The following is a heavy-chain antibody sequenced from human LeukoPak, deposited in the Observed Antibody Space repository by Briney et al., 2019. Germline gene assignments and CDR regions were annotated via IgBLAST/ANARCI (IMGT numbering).Heavy chain of an antibody. J-gene: IGHJ5*02. CDR3: APYILYSNPRFDP. D-gene: IGHD3-9*01. CDR2: MNPNSGNT. V-gene: IGHV1-8*03. Sequence: GASVKVSCKASGYTFTGYYMHWVRQATGQGLEWMGWMNPNSGNTGYAQKFQGRVTITRNTSISTAYMELSSLGSEDTAVYYCAPYILYSNPRFDPWGQGTLVTVSS. CDR1: GYTFTGYY.